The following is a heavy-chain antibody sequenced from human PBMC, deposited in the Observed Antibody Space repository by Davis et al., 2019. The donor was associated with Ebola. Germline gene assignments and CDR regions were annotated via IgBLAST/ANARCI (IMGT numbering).Heavy chain of an antibody. J-gene: IGHJ5*02. Sequence: SETLSLTCTVSGGSISSGGYYWSWIRQHPGKGLEWIGYIYYSGSTYYNPSLKSRVTISVDTSKNQFSLKLSSVTAADTAVYYCARGPITIFGVVIRGWFDPWGQGTLVTVSS. V-gene: IGHV4-31*03. CDR1: GGSISSGGYY. CDR2: IYYSGST. CDR3: ARGPITIFGVVIRGWFDP. D-gene: IGHD3-3*01.